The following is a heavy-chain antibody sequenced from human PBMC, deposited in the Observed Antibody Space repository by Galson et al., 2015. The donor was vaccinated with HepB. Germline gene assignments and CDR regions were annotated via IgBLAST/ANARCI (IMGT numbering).Heavy chain of an antibody. CDR3: ARPGIAAAGTDYYYGMDV. CDR1: GFTFSSYW. Sequence: SLRLSCAASGFTFSSYWMHWVRQAPGKGLVWVSRINSDGSSTSYADSVKGRFTISRDNAKNTLYLQMNSLRAEDAAVYYCARPGIAAAGTDYYYGMDVWGQGTAVTVSS. D-gene: IGHD6-13*01. CDR2: INSDGSST. J-gene: IGHJ6*02. V-gene: IGHV3-74*01.